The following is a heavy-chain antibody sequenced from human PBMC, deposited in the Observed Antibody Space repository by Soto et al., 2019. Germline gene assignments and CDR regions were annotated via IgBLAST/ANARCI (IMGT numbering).Heavy chain of an antibody. CDR3: ARGPNWGYPVDS. J-gene: IGHJ4*02. CDR1: GGTFSGHA. CDR2: LIPLFGTT. Sequence: QVQLVQSGAEVKKPGSSVKVSCEASGGTFSGHAISWVRQAPGQGPEWMGGLIPLFGTTQHAQNFQNRLTITADKYTSTAYMELTSLRFEGTAIYYCARGPNWGYPVDSWGQGTLVTGSS. D-gene: IGHD7-27*01. V-gene: IGHV1-69*06.